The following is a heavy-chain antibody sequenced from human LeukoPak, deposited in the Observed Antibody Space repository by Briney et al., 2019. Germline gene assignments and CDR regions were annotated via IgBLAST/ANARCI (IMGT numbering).Heavy chain of an antibody. CDR1: GGSISSSNW. CDR3: ARVQEGYYGSGDTFGY. CDR2: IYHSGST. J-gene: IGHJ4*02. V-gene: IGHV4-4*02. Sequence: SGTLSLTCAVSGGSISSSNWWSWVRQPPGKGLEWIGEIYHSGSTNYNPSLESRVTISVDKSKNQFSLKLSSVTAADTAVYYCARVQEGYYGSGDTFGYWGQGTLVTVSS. D-gene: IGHD3-10*01.